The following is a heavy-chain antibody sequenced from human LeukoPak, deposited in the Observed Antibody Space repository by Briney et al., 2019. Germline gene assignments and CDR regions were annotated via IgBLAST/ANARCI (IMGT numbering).Heavy chain of an antibody. CDR1: AFTVTSSY. D-gene: IGHD6-6*01. CDR3: ARSEHSSSSFDY. CDR2: ISSSSTHI. J-gene: IGHJ4*02. V-gene: IGHV3-21*01. Sequence: GGSLRLSCAASAFTVTSSYITWVRQAPGKGLEWVSYISSSSTHIYYADSVKGRFTISRDNARNSLYLQMNSLRAEDTAIYYCARSEHSSSSFDYWGQGTLVTVSS.